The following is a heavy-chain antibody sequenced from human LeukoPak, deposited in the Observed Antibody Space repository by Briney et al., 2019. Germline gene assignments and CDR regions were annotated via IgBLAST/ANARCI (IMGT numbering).Heavy chain of an antibody. D-gene: IGHD3-3*01. V-gene: IGHV1-69*04. CDR3: ARGGVGGAIDY. Sequence: ASVKVSCKASGGTFSSYAISWVRQAPGQGLEWMGRIIPILGIANYAQKCQGRVTITADKSTSTAYMELSSLRCEDTAVYYCARGGVGGAIDYWGQGTLVTVSS. J-gene: IGHJ4*02. CDR1: GGTFSSYA. CDR2: IIPILGIA.